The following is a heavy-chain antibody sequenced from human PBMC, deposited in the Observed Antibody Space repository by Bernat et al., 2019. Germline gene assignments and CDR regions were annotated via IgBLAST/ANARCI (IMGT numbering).Heavy chain of an antibody. D-gene: IGHD3/OR15-3a*01. CDR2: VSYDGNNI. J-gene: IGHJ4*02. V-gene: IGHV3-30*03. CDR1: GFTFSNYG. Sequence: QVQLVESGGGLVKPGRSLRLSCEASGFTFSNYGMHWVRQAPGKGLEWVAVVSYDGNNIYYGDSVKGRFTISRDNSKNTLYLQMNSLRAEDTAIYYCASGLVSAGQGSYFDYWGQGTLVTVSS. CDR3: ASGLVSAGQGSYFDY.